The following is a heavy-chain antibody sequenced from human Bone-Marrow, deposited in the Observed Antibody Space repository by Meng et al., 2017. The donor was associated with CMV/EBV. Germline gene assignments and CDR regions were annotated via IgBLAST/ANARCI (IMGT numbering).Heavy chain of an antibody. J-gene: IGHJ4*02. CDR1: TSYG. V-gene: IGHV1-18*01. CDR3: ARADPSSSGGYSYGYLYYFDY. D-gene: IGHD5-18*01. CDR2: ISAYNGNT. Sequence: TSYGISLVRQAPGQGLEWMGWISAYNGNTNYAQKLQGRVTMTTDTSTSTAYMELRSLRSDDTAVYYCARADPSSSGGYSYGYLYYFDYWGQGTLVTVSS.